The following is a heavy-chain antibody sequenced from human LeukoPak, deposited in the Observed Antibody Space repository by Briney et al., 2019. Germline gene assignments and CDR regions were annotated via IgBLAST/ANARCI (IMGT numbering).Heavy chain of an antibody. D-gene: IGHD6-13*01. J-gene: IGHJ3*02. Sequence: TGGSLRLSCAASGFTFSSYAMSWVRQAPGKGLEWVSVISGSGGSTYYADSVKGRFTISRDNSKNTLSLQMNSLRAEDTALYYCAKSYSSSYRSALDIWGQGTMVTVSS. V-gene: IGHV3-23*01. CDR2: ISGSGGST. CDR1: GFTFSSYA. CDR3: AKSYSSSYRSALDI.